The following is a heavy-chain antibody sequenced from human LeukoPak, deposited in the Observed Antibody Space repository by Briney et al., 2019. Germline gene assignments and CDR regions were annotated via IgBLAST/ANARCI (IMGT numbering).Heavy chain of an antibody. D-gene: IGHD2-8*01. CDR1: GDSISSSNSY. CDR3: ARRKSEGYCTNGVCYDGNWFDP. J-gene: IGHJ5*02. CDR2: IYYSGNT. V-gene: IGHV4-39*01. Sequence: SETLSLTCTVSGDSISSSNSYWGWIRQPPGKGLEWIGSIYYSGNTYYNASLKSRVTISVDTSKNQFSLKLSSVTAADTAVYYCARRKSEGYCTNGVCYDGNWFDPWGQGTLVTVSS.